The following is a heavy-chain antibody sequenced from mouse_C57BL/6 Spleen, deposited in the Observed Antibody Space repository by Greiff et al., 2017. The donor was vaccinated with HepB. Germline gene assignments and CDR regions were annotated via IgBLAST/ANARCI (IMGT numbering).Heavy chain of an antibody. D-gene: IGHD1-2*01. J-gene: IGHJ2*01. CDR3: ARTARIKY. CDR1: GYSITSGYG. Sequence: EVQLQQSGPGLVKPSQSLSLTCTVTGYSITSGYGWNWIRQFPGNKLEWLGYISYSGSTNYNPSLKSRISITRDTSKNQFVLQLNSVTTEDTATYYCARTARIKYWGQGTTLTVSS. CDR2: ISYSGST. V-gene: IGHV3-2*02.